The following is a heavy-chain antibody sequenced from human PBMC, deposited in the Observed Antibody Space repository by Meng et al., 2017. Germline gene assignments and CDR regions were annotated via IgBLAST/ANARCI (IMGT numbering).Heavy chain of an antibody. V-gene: IGHV4-38-2*01. D-gene: IGHD2-2*01. J-gene: IGHJ5*02. CDR2: IYHSGST. CDR3: ARVVVVPAAKYWFDP. CDR1: GYSISSGYY. Sequence: GSLRLSCAVSGYSISSGYYWGWIRQPPGKGLEWIGSIYHSGSTYYNPSLKSRVTISVDTSKNQFSLKLSSVTAADTAVYYCARVVVVPAAKYWFDPWGQGTLVTVSS.